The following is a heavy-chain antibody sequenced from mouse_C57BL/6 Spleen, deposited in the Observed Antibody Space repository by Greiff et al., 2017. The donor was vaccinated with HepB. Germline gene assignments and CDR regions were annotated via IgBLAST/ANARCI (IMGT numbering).Heavy chain of an antibody. CDR1: GYTFTSYW. V-gene: IGHV1-7*01. CDR3: ARWGYGSSSGFAY. J-gene: IGHJ3*01. Sequence: VQGVESGAELAKPGASVKLSCKASGYTFTSYWMHWVKQRPGQGLEWIGYINPSSGYTKYNQKFKDKATLTADKSSSTAYMQLSSLTYEDSAVYYCARWGYGSSSGFAYWGQGTLVTVSA. CDR2: INPSSGYT. D-gene: IGHD1-1*01.